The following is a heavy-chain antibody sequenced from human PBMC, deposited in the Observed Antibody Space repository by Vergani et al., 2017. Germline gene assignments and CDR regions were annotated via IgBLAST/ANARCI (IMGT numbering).Heavy chain of an antibody. J-gene: IGHJ6*02. V-gene: IGHV1-8*03. CDR3: ARNTYYDILTGYYRGSAYGMDV. Sequence: QVQLVQSGAEVKKPGASVKVSCKASGYTFTSYDINWVRQATGQGLEWMGWMNPNSGNTGYAQKFQGRVTITADESTSTAYMELSSLRSEDTAVYYCARNTYYDILTGYYRGSAYGMDVWGQGTTVTVSS. CDR1: GYTFTSYD. D-gene: IGHD3-9*01. CDR2: MNPNSGNT.